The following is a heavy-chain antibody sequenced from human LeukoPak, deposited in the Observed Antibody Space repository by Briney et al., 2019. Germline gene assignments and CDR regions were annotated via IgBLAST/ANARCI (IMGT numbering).Heavy chain of an antibody. J-gene: IGHJ6*04. CDR2: ISVSDKST. V-gene: IGHV3-23*01. CDR1: GFTLSIYS. CDR3: AELGITMFGSV. D-gene: IGHD3-10*02. Sequence: GGSLSLSCAVSGFTLSIYSTSCVPHAPRRGLEWVSGISVSDKSTYYTHSVRARFIISRDNAKNSLYLLMNSLRAEDTAVYYCAELGITMFGSVWGKGTTVTISS.